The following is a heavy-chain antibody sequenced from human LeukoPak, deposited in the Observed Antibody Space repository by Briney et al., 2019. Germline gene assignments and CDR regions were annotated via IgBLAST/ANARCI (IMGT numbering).Heavy chain of an antibody. CDR1: GFTFSSYW. CDR2: IRDDGGEI. Sequence: GESLKISCEASGFTFSSYWMSWVRQAPGKGLEWVANIRDDGGEIYYVDSVKGRFTISRDNAKSSLFLQMNSLRAEDAAVYYRARDKPRGSYYGSIFDSWGQGTLVTVSS. V-gene: IGHV3-7*01. J-gene: IGHJ4*02. CDR3: ARDKPRGSYYGSIFDS. D-gene: IGHD1-26*01.